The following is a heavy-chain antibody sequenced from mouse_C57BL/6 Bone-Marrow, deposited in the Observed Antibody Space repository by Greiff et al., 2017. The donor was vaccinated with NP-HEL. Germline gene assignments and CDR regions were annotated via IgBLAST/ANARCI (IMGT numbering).Heavy chain of an antibody. D-gene: IGHD2-5*01. CDR1: GYTFTDYY. Sequence: EVKLQESGPVLVKPGASVKMSCKASGYTFTDYYMNWVKQSHGKSLEWIGVINPYNGGTSYNQKFKGKATLTVDKSSSTAYMELNSLTSEDSAVYYCARSDYSSFYYAMDYWGQGTSVTVSS. J-gene: IGHJ4*01. CDR2: INPYNGGT. CDR3: ARSDYSSFYYAMDY. V-gene: IGHV1-19*01.